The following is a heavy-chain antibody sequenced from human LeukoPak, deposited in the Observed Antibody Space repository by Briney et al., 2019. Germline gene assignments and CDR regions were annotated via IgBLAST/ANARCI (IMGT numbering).Heavy chain of an antibody. J-gene: IGHJ4*02. V-gene: IGHV3-64*01. CDR2: ISSDGGST. CDR1: GFTISNYS. CDR3: RRGGAAPAVDY. D-gene: IGHD6-25*01. Sequence: GGSLRLSCAASGFTISNYSMHWDRQAPGKGLEYVSAISSDGGSTYYANSVKGRFTISRDNSKNTLYLQMGSLRAEDMAVYFCRRGGAAPAVDYWGQGTLVTVSS.